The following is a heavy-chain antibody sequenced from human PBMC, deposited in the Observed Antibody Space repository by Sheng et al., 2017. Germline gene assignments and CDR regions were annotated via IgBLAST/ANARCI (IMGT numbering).Heavy chain of an antibody. CDR1: GFTFSSYS. CDR3: ARVGIGTRGVVVVAASNAFDI. D-gene: IGHD2-15*01. Sequence: EVQLVESGGGLVKPGGSLRLSCAASGFTFSSYSMNWVRQAPGKGLEWVSSISSSSSYIYYADSVKGRFTISRDNAKNSLYLQMNSLRAEDTAVYYCARVGIGTRGVVVVAASNAFDIWGQGTMVTVSS. J-gene: IGHJ3*02. V-gene: IGHV3-21*01. CDR2: ISSSSSYI.